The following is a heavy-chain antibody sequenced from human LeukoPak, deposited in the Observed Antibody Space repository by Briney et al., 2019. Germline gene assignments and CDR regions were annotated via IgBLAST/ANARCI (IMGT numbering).Heavy chain of an antibody. J-gene: IGHJ5*02. CDR3: ARATLRANNWFDP. V-gene: IGHV4-61*05. Sequence: SETLSLTCTVSGGSISSSSYFWGWIRQPPGKGLEWIGYIYYSGSTNYNPSLKSRVTISVDTSKNQFSLKLSSVTAADTAVYYCARATLRANNWFDPWGQGTLVPVSS. D-gene: IGHD5-12*01. CDR1: GGSISSSSYF. CDR2: IYYSGST.